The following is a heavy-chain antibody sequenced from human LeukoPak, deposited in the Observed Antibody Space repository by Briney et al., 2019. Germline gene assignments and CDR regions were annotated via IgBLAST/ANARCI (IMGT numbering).Heavy chain of an antibody. V-gene: IGHV4-4*07. CDR1: GGSISSYY. D-gene: IGHD5-12*01. Sequence: SETLSLTCTVSGGSISSYYWSWIRQPAGKGLEWLGRIYTSGSTNYSPSLKSRVTMSVDTSKNQFSLKLSSVTAADTAVYYCARLGYSGYDFDYWGQGTLVTVSS. J-gene: IGHJ4*02. CDR3: ARLGYSGYDFDY. CDR2: IYTSGST.